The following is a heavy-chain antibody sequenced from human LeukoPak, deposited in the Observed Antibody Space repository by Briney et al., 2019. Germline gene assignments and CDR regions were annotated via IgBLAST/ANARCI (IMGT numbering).Heavy chain of an antibody. CDR1: GGSFSGYY. D-gene: IGHD1-7*01. Sequence: SETLSLTCAVYGGSFSGYYWSWIRQPPGKGLEWIGEINHSGSTNYNPSLKSRVTIPVDTSKNQFSLKLSSVTAADTAVYYCAREGRGITGTTYYFDYWGQGTLVTVSS. CDR2: INHSGST. CDR3: AREGRGITGTTYYFDY. J-gene: IGHJ4*02. V-gene: IGHV4-34*01.